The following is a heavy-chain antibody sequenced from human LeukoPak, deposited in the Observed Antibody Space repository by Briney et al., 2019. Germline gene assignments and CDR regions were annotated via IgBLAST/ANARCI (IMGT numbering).Heavy chain of an antibody. CDR2: INPNSGGT. CDR3: ARERRSGAFVYYYYYGIDV. Sequence: GASVKVSCKASGYTFTGYYMHWVRQAPGQGLEWMGWINPNSGGTNYAQKFQGWVTMTRDTSISTAYMELSRLRSDDTAVYYCARERRSGAFVYYYYYGIDVWGQGTTVTVSS. J-gene: IGHJ6*02. CDR1: GYTFTGYY. D-gene: IGHD3-3*01. V-gene: IGHV1-2*04.